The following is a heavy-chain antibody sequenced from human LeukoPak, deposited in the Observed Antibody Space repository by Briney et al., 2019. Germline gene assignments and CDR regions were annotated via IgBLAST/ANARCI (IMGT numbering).Heavy chain of an antibody. V-gene: IGHV7-4-1*02. Sequence: ASVKVSCKVSGYDLTRYAMNWVRQAPGQGLEWMGWINTNTGTPTYAQGFTGRFVFSLDTSVSTAYLQISNVKSEDTAVYYCARDYFHGSGFSPYYWGQGTLVTVSS. J-gene: IGHJ4*02. CDR3: ARDYFHGSGFSPYY. CDR2: INTNTGTP. CDR1: GYDLTRYA. D-gene: IGHD3-22*01.